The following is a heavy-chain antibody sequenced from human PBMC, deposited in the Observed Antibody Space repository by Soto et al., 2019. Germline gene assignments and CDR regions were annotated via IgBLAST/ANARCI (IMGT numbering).Heavy chain of an antibody. CDR2: IHYSGST. Sequence: SETLSLTCTVSGGSISTYYWSWVRQPPGKGLEWIGYIHYSGSTYFNPSLKSRVTMSLDMSSNQLSLHLKSVTAADTAVYYCARESAGSHKNNWFDPWGQGTLVTVSS. V-gene: IGHV4-59*01. J-gene: IGHJ5*02. CDR3: ARESAGSHKNNWFDP. D-gene: IGHD3-10*01. CDR1: GGSISTYY.